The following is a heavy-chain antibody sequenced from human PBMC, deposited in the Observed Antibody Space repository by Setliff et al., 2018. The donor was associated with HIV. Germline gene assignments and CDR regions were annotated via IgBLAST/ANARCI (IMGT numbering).Heavy chain of an antibody. CDR2: ISPSGGST. Sequence: ASVKVSCKTSGYTFINYGITWVRQAPGQGLEWMGWISPSGGSTSYAQKFQGRVTITADASTSTAYMELISLRSEDTAVYYCARGEGSGWDTVEENYYNLDVWGPGTTVTVSS. CDR3: ARGEGSGWDTVEENYYNLDV. J-gene: IGHJ6*02. CDR1: GYTFINYG. D-gene: IGHD6-19*01. V-gene: IGHV1-18*04.